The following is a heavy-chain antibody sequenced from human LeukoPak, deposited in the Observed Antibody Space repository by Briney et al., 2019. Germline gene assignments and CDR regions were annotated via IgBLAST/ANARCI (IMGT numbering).Heavy chain of an antibody. CDR3: ARDRAVVGATTDYYYYMDV. CDR2: INPNSGGT. D-gene: IGHD1-26*01. V-gene: IGHV1-2*02. CDR1: GYTFTGYY. Sequence: ASVKVSCKASGYTFTGYYMHWVRQAPGQGLEWMGWINPNSGGTNYAQKFQGRVTMTRDTSISTAHMELSRLRSDDTAVYYCARDRAVVGATTDYYYYMDVWGKGTTVTVSS. J-gene: IGHJ6*03.